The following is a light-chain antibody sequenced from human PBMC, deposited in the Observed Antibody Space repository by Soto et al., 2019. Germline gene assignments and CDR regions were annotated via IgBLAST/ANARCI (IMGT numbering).Light chain of an antibody. CDR2: ATS. CDR3: QQYGNSPPYS. Sequence: EIVLTQSPGSLSLSPGEGATLSCRASQSVSTTYLAWYQLKPGQAPRLVIYATSSRAAGIPDRFRGSGSGTVFTLTLSSLEPEDVGVYFCQQYGNSPPYSFGQGTKLEIK. V-gene: IGKV3-20*01. CDR1: QSVSTTY. J-gene: IGKJ2*03.